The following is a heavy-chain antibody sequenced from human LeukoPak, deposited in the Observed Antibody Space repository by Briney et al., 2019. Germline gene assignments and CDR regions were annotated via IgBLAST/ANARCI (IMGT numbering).Heavy chain of an antibody. J-gene: IGHJ6*02. CDR2: ISGSGART. D-gene: IGHD5-18*01. CDR3: ASIHLFPLYYGMDV. CDR1: GFTFSNNA. V-gene: IGHV3-23*01. Sequence: GGPLRLSCAASGFTFSNNAMRSVRQAPGTWLSRLPTISGSGARTDYADSVKRRFTISRDNSQITLYLQLNSLRAEDTAVYYCASIHLFPLYYGMDVWGQGTTVAVCS.